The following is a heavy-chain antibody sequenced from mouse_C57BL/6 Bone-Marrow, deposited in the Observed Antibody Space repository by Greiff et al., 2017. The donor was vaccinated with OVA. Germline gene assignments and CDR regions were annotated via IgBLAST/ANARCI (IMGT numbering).Heavy chain of an antibody. CDR1: GFTFSSYG. CDR2: ISSGGSYT. V-gene: IGHV5-6*01. D-gene: IGHD1-1*01. CDR3: ARHGDYGSFFDY. J-gene: IGHJ2*01. Sequence: EVQLMESGGDLVKPGGSLKLSCAASGFTFSSYGMSWVRQTPDKRLEWVATISSGGSYTYYPARVKGRFTISRDNAKNTLYLRRSSLKSEGTAMYYCARHGDYGSFFDYWGQGTTLTVSS.